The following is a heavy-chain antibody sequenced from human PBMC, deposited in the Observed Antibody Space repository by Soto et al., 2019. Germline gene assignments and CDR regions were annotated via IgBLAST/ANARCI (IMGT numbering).Heavy chain of an antibody. D-gene: IGHD2-15*01. CDR1: FGSIASNSYH. CDR2: ISYTGTT. CDR3: ARLVVVAPVANV. V-gene: IGHV4-39*01. Sequence: SSETLSLTCSVSFGSIASNSYHWGWIRQPPGKGLERIGSISYTGTTYYSPSLKSRVTISADTSKKQFSLRLDSATAADTAVYYCARLVVVAPVANVWGQGALVTVSS. J-gene: IGHJ4*02.